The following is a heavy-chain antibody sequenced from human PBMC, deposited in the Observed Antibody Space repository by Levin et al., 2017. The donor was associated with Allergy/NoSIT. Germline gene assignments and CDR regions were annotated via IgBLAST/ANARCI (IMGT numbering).Heavy chain of an antibody. Sequence: GGSLRLSCAASGFTFSDYYMSWIRQAPGKGLEWVSYISSSGSTIYNADSVKGRFTISRDNAKNSLYLQMNSLRAEDTAVYYCARWGGSNYDFWSGSSYFDYWGQGTLVTVSS. CDR3: ARWGGSNYDFWSGSSYFDY. CDR1: GFTFSDYY. CDR2: ISSSGSTI. J-gene: IGHJ4*02. D-gene: IGHD3-3*01. V-gene: IGHV3-11*01.